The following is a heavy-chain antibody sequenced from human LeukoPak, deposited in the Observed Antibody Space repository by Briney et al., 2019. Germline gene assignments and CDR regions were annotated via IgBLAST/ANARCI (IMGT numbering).Heavy chain of an antibody. Sequence: ASVKVSCKASGYTFTDYYMHWVRQAPGQGLEWMGIINPSGGSTSYAQKFQGRVTMTRDTSTSTVYMELSSLRSEDTAVYYCASVGEFAPFDYWGQGTLVTVSS. CDR2: INPSGGST. D-gene: IGHD3-10*01. V-gene: IGHV1-46*01. J-gene: IGHJ4*02. CDR3: ASVGEFAPFDY. CDR1: GYTFTDYY.